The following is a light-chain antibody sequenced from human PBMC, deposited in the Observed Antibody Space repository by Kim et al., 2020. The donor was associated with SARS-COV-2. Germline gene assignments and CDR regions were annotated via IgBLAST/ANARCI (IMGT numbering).Light chain of an antibody. CDR3: QAWDSSTGV. CDR1: KLGDKY. J-gene: IGLJ3*02. Sequence: SYELTQPHSVSVSPRQTASITCSGDKLGDKYACWYQQKPGQSPVLVIYQDTKRPSGIPERFSGSNSGNTATLTISGTQAMDEADYYCQAWDSSTGVFGGGTKLTVL. V-gene: IGLV3-1*01. CDR2: QDT.